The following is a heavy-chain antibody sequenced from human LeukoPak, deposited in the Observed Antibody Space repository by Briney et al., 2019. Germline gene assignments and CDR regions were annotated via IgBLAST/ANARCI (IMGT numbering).Heavy chain of an antibody. CDR3: ARGRHYYDSSGYLKWFDP. D-gene: IGHD3-22*01. Sequence: SETLSLTCAVYGGSFSGYYWSWIRQPPGKGLEWIGEINHSGSTNYNPSLKSRVTISVDTSKNQFSLKLSSATAADTAVYYCARGRHYYDSSGYLKWFDPWGQGTLVTVSS. V-gene: IGHV4-34*01. CDR1: GGSFSGYY. CDR2: INHSGST. J-gene: IGHJ5*02.